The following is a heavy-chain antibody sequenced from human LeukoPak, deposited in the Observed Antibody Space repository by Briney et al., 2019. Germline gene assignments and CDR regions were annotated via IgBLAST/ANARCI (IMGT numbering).Heavy chain of an antibody. CDR1: VGTFSSYA. CDR3: ARVSDYYGSGSHLY. CDR2: IIPIFGTA. D-gene: IGHD3-10*01. J-gene: IGHJ4*02. Sequence: GASVKGSCKASVGTFSSYAISWVRQAPGQGLEWMGGIIPIFGTANYAQKFQGRVTITADESTSTAYMELSSLRSEDTAVYYCARVSDYYGSGSHLYWGQGTLVTVSS. V-gene: IGHV1-69*13.